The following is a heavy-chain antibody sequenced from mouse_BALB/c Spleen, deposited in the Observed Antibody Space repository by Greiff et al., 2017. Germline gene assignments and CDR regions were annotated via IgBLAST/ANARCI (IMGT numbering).Heavy chain of an antibody. J-gene: IGHJ2*01. CDR3: AREGGGPYFDY. CDR2: ISSGGSYT. V-gene: IGHV5-9-4*01. D-gene: IGHD1-1*02. CDR1: GFTFSSYA. Sequence: EVMLVESGGGLVKPGGSLKLSCAASGFTFSSYAMSWVRQSPEKRLEWVAEISSGGSYTYYPDTVTGRFTISRDNAKNTLYLEMSSLRSEDTAMYYCAREGGGPYFDYWGQGTTLTVSS.